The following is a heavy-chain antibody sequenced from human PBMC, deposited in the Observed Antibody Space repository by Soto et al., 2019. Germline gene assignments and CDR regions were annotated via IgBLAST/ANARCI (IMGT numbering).Heavy chain of an antibody. J-gene: IGHJ6*02. CDR1: CCTLTSYG. D-gene: IGHD3-9*01. CDR2: ISAYNGNT. Sequence: ASVQVPCKASCCTLTSYGISWVRPAPGQGLEWMGWISAYNGNTNYAQKLQGRVTMTTDTSTSTAYMELRSLRSDDTAVYYCARDSDILTGYYTDYYYYGMDVWGQGTTVTVAS. CDR3: ARDSDILTGYYTDYYYYGMDV. V-gene: IGHV1-18*01.